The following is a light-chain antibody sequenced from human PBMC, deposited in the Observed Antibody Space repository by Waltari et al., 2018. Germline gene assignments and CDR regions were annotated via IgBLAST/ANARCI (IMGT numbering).Light chain of an antibody. CDR2: KAS. J-gene: IGKJ2*01. V-gene: IGKV1-5*03. CDR3: QQYNSYSRT. Sequence: DIQMTQSPSTLSASVGDRVTITCRASQSISSWLAWYQQKPGKAPKLLIYKASSLESGVPSSFSCSGSGTEFTLTISSLQPDDFATYYCQQYNSYSRTFGQGTKLEIK. CDR1: QSISSW.